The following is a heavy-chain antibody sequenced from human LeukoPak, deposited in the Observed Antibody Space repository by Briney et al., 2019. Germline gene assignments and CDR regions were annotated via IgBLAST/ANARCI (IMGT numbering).Heavy chain of an antibody. Sequence: SETLSLTCAVYGGSFSGYYWSWIRQPPGKGLEWIGEINHSGSTNYNPSLKSRVIISVDTSKNQFSLKLSSVTAADTAVYYCARVFYISYYYYYMDVWGKGTTVTVSS. CDR2: INHSGST. D-gene: IGHD2/OR15-2a*01. V-gene: IGHV4-34*01. CDR3: ARVFYISYYYYYMDV. J-gene: IGHJ6*03. CDR1: GGSFSGYY.